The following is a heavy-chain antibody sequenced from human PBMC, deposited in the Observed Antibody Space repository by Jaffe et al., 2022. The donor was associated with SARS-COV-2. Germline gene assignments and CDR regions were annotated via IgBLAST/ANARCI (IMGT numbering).Heavy chain of an antibody. J-gene: IGHJ6*02. CDR2: MNPNSGDT. CDR1: RYTFTTYD. Sequence: QVQLVQSGTEVKKPGASVKVSCKTSRYTFTTYDINWVRQATGQGLEWMGWMNPNSGDTGSAEKFQGRVTLTWNTSISTAYMELSSLTSDDTAVYYCARASSYDNEAESRFYYYYGMDVWGQGTTVTVSS. D-gene: IGHD3-9*01. V-gene: IGHV1-8*01. CDR3: ARASSYDNEAESRFYYYYGMDV.